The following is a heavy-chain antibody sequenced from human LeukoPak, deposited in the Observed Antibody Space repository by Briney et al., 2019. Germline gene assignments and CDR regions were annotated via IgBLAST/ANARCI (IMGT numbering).Heavy chain of an antibody. J-gene: IGHJ4*02. CDR1: GFTFSTYW. D-gene: IGHD6-19*01. V-gene: IGHV3-7*05. CDR3: ARGAGWYDY. CDR2: IKQDGNDK. Sequence: GGSLRLSCVASGFTFSTYWMSWVRQAPGKGLEWVANIKQDGNDKYYVDSVKGRFTISRDNAKNSLYLQMNSLTAEDTAVYYCARGAGWYDYWGQGTLVTVSS.